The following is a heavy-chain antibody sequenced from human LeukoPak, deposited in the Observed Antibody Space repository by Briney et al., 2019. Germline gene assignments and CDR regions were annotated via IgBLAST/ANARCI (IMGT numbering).Heavy chain of an antibody. CDR1: GFTFSDYY. CDR2: ISSSGSTI. J-gene: IGHJ4*02. V-gene: IGHV3-11*01. CDR3: ARDDSYGYFGEFDY. Sequence: GGSLRLSCAASGFTFSDYYMSWIRQAPGKGLEWVSHISSSGSTIYYADSVKGRFTISRDNAKNSLYLQMNSLRAEDTAVYYCARDDSYGYFGEFDYWGQGTLVTVSS. D-gene: IGHD5-18*01.